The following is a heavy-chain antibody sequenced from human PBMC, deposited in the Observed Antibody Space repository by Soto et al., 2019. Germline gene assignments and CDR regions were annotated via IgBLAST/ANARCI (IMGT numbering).Heavy chain of an antibody. D-gene: IGHD2-8*01. CDR1: GGSISSYY. CDR3: ARDIMGTNYCYYRMDV. J-gene: IGHJ6*02. Sequence: SETLSLTCTVSGGSISSYYWSWIRQPPGKGLDWIGYIYYSGGTNYNPSLKSRVTISVDTSKNQFSLKLSSVTAADTAVYYCARDIMGTNYCYYRMDVWGHGAGVTVS. CDR2: IYYSGGT. V-gene: IGHV4-59*01.